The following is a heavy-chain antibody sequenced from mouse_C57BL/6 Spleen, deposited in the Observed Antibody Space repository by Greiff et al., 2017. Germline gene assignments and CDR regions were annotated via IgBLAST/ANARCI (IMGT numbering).Heavy chain of an antibody. D-gene: IGHD2-10*02. Sequence: DVQLVESGGGLVKPGGSLKLSCAASGFTFSSYTMSWVRQTPEKRLEWVATISGGGGNTYYPDSVKGRFTISRDNAKNTLYLQMSSLRSEDTALYYCARRYGNSPFDCWGQGTTLTVSS. CDR3: ARRYGNSPFDC. J-gene: IGHJ2*01. CDR1: GFTFSSYT. V-gene: IGHV5-9*01. CDR2: ISGGGGNT.